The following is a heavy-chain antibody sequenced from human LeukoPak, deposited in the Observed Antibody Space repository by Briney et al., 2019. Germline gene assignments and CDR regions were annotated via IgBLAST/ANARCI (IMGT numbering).Heavy chain of an antibody. CDR1: GYTFTSFG. CDR2: ISAYNGNT. D-gene: IGHD5-18*01. CDR3: ARDLGVDTTMIFFDY. Sequence: GASVKVSCKASGYTFTSFGIGWVRQAPGQGPEWMGWISAYNGNTNYVQKFQGRVTMTTDTSTNTAYMELRSLRSDDTAVYYCARDLGVDTTMIFFDYWGQGTLVTVSS. J-gene: IGHJ4*02. V-gene: IGHV1-18*01.